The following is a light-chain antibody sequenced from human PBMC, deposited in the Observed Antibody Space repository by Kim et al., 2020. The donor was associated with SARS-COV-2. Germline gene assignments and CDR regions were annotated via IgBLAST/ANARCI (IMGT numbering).Light chain of an antibody. CDR1: SRDVGGYNY. CDR2: DVT. J-gene: IGLJ2*01. V-gene: IGLV2-14*03. CDR3: SSYTRTTTLV. Sequence: GKSYTIACTGTSRDVGGYNYVSWYQQHPGKAPKLMIHDVTNRPSGVSDRFSGSKSGNTASLTISGLQTEDEADYYCSSYTRTTTLVFGGGTQLTVL.